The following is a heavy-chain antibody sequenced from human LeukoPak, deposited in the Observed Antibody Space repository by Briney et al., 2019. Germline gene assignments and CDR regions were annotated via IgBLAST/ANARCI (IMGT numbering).Heavy chain of an antibody. CDR1: GYTFTSYY. D-gene: IGHD4-11*01. Sequence: VASVKVSCKASGYTFTSYYMHWVRQAPRQGLEWMGIINPSGGSTSYAQKFQGRVTMTRDTSTSTVYMELSSLRSEDTAVYYCARDTVIEKYDYWGQGTLVTVSS. CDR2: INPSGGST. CDR3: ARDTVIEKYDY. V-gene: IGHV1-46*01. J-gene: IGHJ4*02.